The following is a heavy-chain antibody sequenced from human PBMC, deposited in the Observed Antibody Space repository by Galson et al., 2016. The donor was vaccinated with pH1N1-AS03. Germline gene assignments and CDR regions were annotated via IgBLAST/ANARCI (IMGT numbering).Heavy chain of an antibody. Sequence: SVKVSCKASGGTFGNYAVSWVRLAPGQGLEWLGAIVPVFGTTNYAQTFQGRLTITADASTSTANMELSGLGLDDTALYYCTGDGAAHDYYYYGMDVWGQGTTVTVSS. D-gene: IGHD6-6*01. CDR1: GGTFGNYA. V-gene: IGHV1-69*13. J-gene: IGHJ6*02. CDR2: IVPVFGTT. CDR3: TGDGAAHDYYYYGMDV.